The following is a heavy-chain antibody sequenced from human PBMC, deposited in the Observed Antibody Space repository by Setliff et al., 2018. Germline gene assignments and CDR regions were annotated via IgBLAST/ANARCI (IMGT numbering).Heavy chain of an antibody. CDR3: ARNTDLRNGFDY. Sequence: PGGSLRLSCVASGFTFDDYAMSWVRQAPGKGLEWVCGINWNGGSTGYADSVKGRFTISRDNAKNSLYLQMNSLRAEDTALYYCARNTDLRNGFDYWGQGTLVTVSS. V-gene: IGHV3-20*04. CDR1: GFTFDDYA. D-gene: IGHD5-18*01. CDR2: INWNGGST. J-gene: IGHJ4*02.